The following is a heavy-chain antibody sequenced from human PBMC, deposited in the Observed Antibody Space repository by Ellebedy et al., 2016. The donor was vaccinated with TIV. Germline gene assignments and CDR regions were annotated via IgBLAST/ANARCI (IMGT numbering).Heavy chain of an antibody. J-gene: IGHJ3*02. Sequence: GGSLRLSCAASGFTVSYTYMSWVRQAPGKGLEWVSVIHTGGDTYYADSVKGRFTISRDSSKNTLFLQMNILRAEDTAMYYCARRITGTYGDDAFDIWGQGTMVTVSS. V-gene: IGHV3-53*01. CDR1: GFTVSYTY. CDR2: IHTGGDT. D-gene: IGHD1/OR15-1a*01. CDR3: ARRITGTYGDDAFDI.